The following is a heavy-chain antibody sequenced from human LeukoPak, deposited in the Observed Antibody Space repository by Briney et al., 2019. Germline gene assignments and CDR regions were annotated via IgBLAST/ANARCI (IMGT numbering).Heavy chain of an antibody. J-gene: IGHJ5*02. V-gene: IGHV3-74*01. Sequence: GGSLRLSCAASGFTFSSYSMNWVRQAPGKGLVWVSRINGDGSTTTYADSVKGRFTISRDNAKNTLYLQMNSLRAEDTAVYYCARDLDGSGNVNWFDPWGQGTLVTVSS. CDR2: INGDGSTT. CDR3: ARDLDGSGNVNWFDP. D-gene: IGHD3-10*01. CDR1: GFTFSSYS.